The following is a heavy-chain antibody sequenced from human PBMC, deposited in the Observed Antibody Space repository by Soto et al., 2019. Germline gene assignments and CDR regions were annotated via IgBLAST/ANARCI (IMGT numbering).Heavy chain of an antibody. CDR2: IYYSGST. J-gene: IGHJ6*02. V-gene: IGHV4-30-4*01. D-gene: IGHD5-18*01. Sequence: QVQLQGSGPGLVKPSQTLSLTCTVSGGSISSGDYYWSWIRQPPGKGLEWIGYIYYSGSTYYNPSLKSRVTISVDTSKNQFSLKLSSVTAADTAVYYCARDGIRYSSAYYYYGMDVWGQGTTVTVSS. CDR1: GGSISSGDYY. CDR3: ARDGIRYSSAYYYYGMDV.